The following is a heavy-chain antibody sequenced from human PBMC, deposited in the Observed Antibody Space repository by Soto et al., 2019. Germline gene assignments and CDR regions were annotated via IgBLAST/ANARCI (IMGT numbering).Heavy chain of an antibody. J-gene: IGHJ6*02. CDR3: AKDPSPYYDFWSGPRDGMDV. CDR1: GFTFSSYA. CDR2: ISGSGGST. Sequence: EVQLVESGVFVVQPGGSLRLSCATSGFTFSSYAMSWVRQAPGKGLEWVSAISGSGGSTYYADSVKGRFTISRDNSKNTLYLQMNSLRAEDTAVYYCAKDPSPYYDFWSGPRDGMDVWGQGTTVTVSS. V-gene: IGHV3-23*04. D-gene: IGHD3-3*01.